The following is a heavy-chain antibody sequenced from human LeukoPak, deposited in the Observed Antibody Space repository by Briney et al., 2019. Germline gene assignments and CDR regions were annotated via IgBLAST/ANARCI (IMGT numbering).Heavy chain of an antibody. CDR2: ISGSGGST. D-gene: IGHD4-17*01. J-gene: IGHJ3*02. CDR1: GFTFSSYA. V-gene: IGHV3-23*01. Sequence: GGSLRLSCAASGFTFSSYAMSWVRQAPGKGLEWVSAISGSGGSTYYADSVKGGFTISRENSKKTVYLQMNSVRGEERGVYYCAKDLVGGDYHDNDAFDIWGQGTMVTVSS. CDR3: AKDLVGGDYHDNDAFDI.